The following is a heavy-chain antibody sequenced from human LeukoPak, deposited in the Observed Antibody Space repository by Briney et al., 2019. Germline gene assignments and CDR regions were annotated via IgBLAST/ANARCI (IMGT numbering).Heavy chain of an antibody. Sequence: GGSLRLFCSASGLTFSSCAMHWVRQAPGKGLEYVSSISSNGGSTYYTDSVKGRFTISRDNSKNTLSLQMSSLRPEDTAVYYCVKGNTYSSGSLDYWGQGTLVTVSS. J-gene: IGHJ4*02. V-gene: IGHV3-64D*06. D-gene: IGHD3-22*01. CDR1: GLTFSSCA. CDR3: VKGNTYSSGSLDY. CDR2: ISSNGGST.